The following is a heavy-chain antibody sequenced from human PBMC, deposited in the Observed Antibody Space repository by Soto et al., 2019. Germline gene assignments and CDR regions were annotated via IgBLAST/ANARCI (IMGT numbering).Heavy chain of an antibody. CDR1: GGSISSSSYY. V-gene: IGHV4-39*07. Sequence: SETLSLTCTVSGGSISSSSYYWGWIRQPPGKGLEWIGCIYYSGNTYYNPSLKSRFSISVDTSKNQFSLKLSSVTAADTAVYYCARAPKYCSSTSCYGMDVWGQGTTVTVSS. D-gene: IGHD2-2*01. J-gene: IGHJ6*02. CDR3: ARAPKYCSSTSCYGMDV. CDR2: IYYSGNT.